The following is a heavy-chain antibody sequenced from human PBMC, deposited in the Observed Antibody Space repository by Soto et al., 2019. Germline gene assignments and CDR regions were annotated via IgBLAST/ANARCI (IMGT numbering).Heavy chain of an antibody. D-gene: IGHD5-18*01. J-gene: IGHJ4*02. V-gene: IGHV3-21*01. Sequence: GGSLRLSCAASGFTFSSYSMNWVRQAPGKGLEWVSSISSSSSYIYYADSVKGRFTISRDNAKNSLYLQMNSLRAEDTAVYYCATLDTASFVGYYWGQGTLVTVSS. CDR3: ATLDTASFVGYY. CDR2: ISSSSSYI. CDR1: GFTFSSYS.